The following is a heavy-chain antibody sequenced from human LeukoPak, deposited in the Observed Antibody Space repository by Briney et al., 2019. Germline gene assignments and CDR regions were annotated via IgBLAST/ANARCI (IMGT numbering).Heavy chain of an antibody. V-gene: IGHV3-48*02. CDR2: ISGSISSI. J-gene: IGHJ4*02. CDR3: ARPEEHVSYSSDY. Sequence: GGSLRLSCAASGFTFSSYSMNWVRQAPGKGLEWVSWISGSISSIYYADSVKDRFTISRDNANNSLYLQMNSLRDDDTAVYYCARPEEHVSYSSDYWGQGTLVIVSS. D-gene: IGHD6-13*01. CDR1: GFTFSSYS.